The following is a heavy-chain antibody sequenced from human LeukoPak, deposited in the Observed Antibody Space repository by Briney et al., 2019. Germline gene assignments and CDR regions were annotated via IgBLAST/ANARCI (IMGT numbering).Heavy chain of an antibody. V-gene: IGHV1-2*02. J-gene: IGHJ4*02. Sequence: ASVKVSCKASGYTFTGYYMHWVRQAPGQGLEWMGWINPNSGGTNYAQKFQGRVTMTRDTSISTAYMELSRLRSDDTAVYYCARGHIVVVPAAYGAIDYWGQGTLVTVSS. D-gene: IGHD2-2*01. CDR1: GYTFTGYY. CDR2: INPNSGGT. CDR3: ARGHIVVVPAAYGAIDY.